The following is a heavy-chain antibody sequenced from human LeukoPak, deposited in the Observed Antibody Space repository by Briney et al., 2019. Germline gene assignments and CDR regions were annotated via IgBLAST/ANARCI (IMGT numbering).Heavy chain of an antibody. Sequence: PGGSLRLSCAASGFIFSDYHMSWLRQAPGKGLECVSYISPGGDAVYFADSVKGRFTISRDNAKSSLFLQMSSLTAEDTAVYYCSGGREAAVGGPGGYFDYWGQGSPVTVSS. CDR3: SGGREAAVGGPGGYFDY. CDR2: ISPGGDAV. V-gene: IGHV3-11*01. J-gene: IGHJ4*02. CDR1: GFIFSDYH. D-gene: IGHD6-19*01.